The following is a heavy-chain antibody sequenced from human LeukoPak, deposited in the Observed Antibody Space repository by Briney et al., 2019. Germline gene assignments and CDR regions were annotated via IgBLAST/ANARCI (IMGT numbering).Heavy chain of an antibody. V-gene: IGHV3-48*03. CDR2: ISSTGGDI. CDR1: GFIFSNYE. J-gene: IGHJ4*02. Sequence: GGSLRLSCAGSGFIFSNYEMNWVRQAPGKGLERVSYISSTGGDIYYADSVKGRFTISRDNAEKSVYLQMNSLRAEDTAVYYCARDLPTGTYRAYFDNWGQGTLVTVSS. CDR3: ARDLPTGTYRAYFDN. D-gene: IGHD1-26*01.